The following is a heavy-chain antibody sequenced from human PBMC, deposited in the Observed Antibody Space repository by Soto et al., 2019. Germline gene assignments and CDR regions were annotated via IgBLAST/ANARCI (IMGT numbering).Heavy chain of an antibody. CDR1: GGTGSSYA. CDR3: ARDSGSSGYHCRDV. CDR2: VIPIFGTA. J-gene: IGHJ6*02. V-gene: IGHV1-69*01. D-gene: IGHD6-13*01. Sequence: QVQLVQSGAEVKKPGSSVKVSCKASGGTGSSYASSWVRQAPGQGLEWMGGVIPIFGTANYAQKFQGRVTSTADESTSTDYMELRSLRSEDTAVYYGARDSGSSGYHCRDVWGQGTTSTFSS.